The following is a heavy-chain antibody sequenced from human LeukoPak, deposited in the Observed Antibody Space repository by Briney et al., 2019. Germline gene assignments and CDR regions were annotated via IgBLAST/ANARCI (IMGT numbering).Heavy chain of an antibody. D-gene: IGHD6-19*01. CDR2: INPNSGGT. Sequence: ASVKVSCKASGYTFTGYYMHWVRQAPGQGLEWMGWINPNSGGTNFAQKFQGRVTMTRDTSISTAYMELSRLRSADTAVYYCARPYSSGWTTGYWGQGTLVTVSS. V-gene: IGHV1-2*02. J-gene: IGHJ4*02. CDR1: GYTFTGYY. CDR3: ARPYSSGWTTGY.